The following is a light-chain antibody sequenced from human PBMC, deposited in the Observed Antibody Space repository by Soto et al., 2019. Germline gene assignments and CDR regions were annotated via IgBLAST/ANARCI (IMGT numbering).Light chain of an antibody. CDR3: QQYYSTPHT. V-gene: IGKV4-1*01. CDR1: QSVLYSSNNKNY. J-gene: IGKJ4*01. CDR2: WAS. Sequence: DIVMTQSPDSLAVSLGERATINCKSSQSVLYSSNNKNYLAWYQQKPGQPPKLLIYWASTRESGVPDRFSCSGSGTDFTLTISSLQAEDEAVYYCQQYYSTPHTFGGGTKVEIK.